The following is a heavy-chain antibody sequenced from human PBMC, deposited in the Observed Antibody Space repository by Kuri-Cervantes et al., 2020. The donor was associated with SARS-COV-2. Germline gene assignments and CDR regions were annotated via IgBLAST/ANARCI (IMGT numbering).Heavy chain of an antibody. CDR1: GYTLTELS. V-gene: IGHV1-46*01. CDR3: ARARGMMTIGGVIVSPFDI. CDR2: INPSGGST. J-gene: IGHJ3*02. Sequence: ASVKVSCKVSGYTLTELSMHWVRQAPGKGLEWVGIINPSGGSTNYAQKFQGRVTMTRDTSTSTVYMELSSLRSEDTAVYYCARARGMMTIGGVIVSPFDIWGQGTMVTVSS. D-gene: IGHD3-16*02.